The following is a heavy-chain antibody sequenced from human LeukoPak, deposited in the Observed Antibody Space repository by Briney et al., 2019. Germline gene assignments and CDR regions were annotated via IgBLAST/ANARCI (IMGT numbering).Heavy chain of an antibody. Sequence: PGRSLRLSCAASGFTFDDYAMHWVRQAPGKGLEWVSGISWNSGYIDYGDSVKGRFTISRDNAKSSLYLQMNSLRAEDTAVYYCARSLLLWFGESMDYFDYWGQGTLVTVSS. V-gene: IGHV3-9*01. CDR1: GFTFDDYA. CDR3: ARSLLLWFGESMDYFDY. D-gene: IGHD3-10*01. CDR2: ISWNSGYI. J-gene: IGHJ4*02.